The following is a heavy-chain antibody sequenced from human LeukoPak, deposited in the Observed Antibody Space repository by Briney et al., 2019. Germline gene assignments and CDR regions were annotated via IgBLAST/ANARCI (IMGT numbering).Heavy chain of an antibody. CDR1: GGSISSSSYY. J-gene: IGHJ6*03. V-gene: IGHV4-39*01. CDR2: IYYSGST. Sequence: SETLSLTCTVSGGSISSSSYYWGWIRQPPGKGLEWIGSIYYSGSTYYNPSLKSRVTISVDTSKNQFSLKLSSVTAADTAVYYCEGQLVAEYYYYYCMDVWGKGTTVTVSS. D-gene: IGHD6-6*01. CDR3: EGQLVAEYYYYYCMDV.